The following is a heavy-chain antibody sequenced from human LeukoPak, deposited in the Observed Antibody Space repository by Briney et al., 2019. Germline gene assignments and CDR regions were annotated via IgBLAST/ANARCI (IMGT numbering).Heavy chain of an antibody. CDR2: IYDSGST. V-gene: IGHV4-59*01. J-gene: IGHJ4*02. Sequence: SETLSLTCTVSGGSTSSYSWSWIRQPPGKGLEWIAYIYDSGSTNYNPSLKSRVTISLDTSKNQFSLKLSSVTAADTAVYYCARANRYAGGDRHFDYWGQGTLVTVSS. D-gene: IGHD1-14*01. CDR1: GGSTSSYS. CDR3: ARANRYAGGDRHFDY.